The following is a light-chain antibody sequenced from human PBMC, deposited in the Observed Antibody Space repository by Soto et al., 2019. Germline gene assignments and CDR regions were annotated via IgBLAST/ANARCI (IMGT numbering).Light chain of an antibody. V-gene: IGKV3D-20*02. CDR1: QSVSSSY. J-gene: IGKJ5*01. Sequence: EIVLTQSPGTLSLSPGARATLSCRASQSVSSSYLAWYQQKPGQAPRLLIYDASSRPTDIPARFSGSVSGTDFTLTISSLEPEDVSLYYCQQRSNWPITFGQGTRLEIK. CDR3: QQRSNWPIT. CDR2: DAS.